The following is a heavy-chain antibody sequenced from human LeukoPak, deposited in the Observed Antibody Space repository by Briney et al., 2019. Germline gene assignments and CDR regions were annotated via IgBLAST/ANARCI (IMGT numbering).Heavy chain of an antibody. CDR3: AKGSAAATGAFTLFDY. CDR1: GFTFSSYA. J-gene: IGHJ4*02. Sequence: GGSLRLSCAASGFTFSSYAMSWVRQAPGKGLEWVSVIIGSGGSTYYADSVKGRFTISRDNSKNTLYLQMNSLGAEDTAVYYCAKGSAAATGAFTLFDYWGQGTLVTVSS. D-gene: IGHD6-13*01. CDR2: IIGSGGST. V-gene: IGHV3-23*01.